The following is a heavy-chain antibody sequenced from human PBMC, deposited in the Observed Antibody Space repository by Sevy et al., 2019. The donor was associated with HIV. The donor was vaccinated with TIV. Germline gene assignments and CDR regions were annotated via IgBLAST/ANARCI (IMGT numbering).Heavy chain of an antibody. V-gene: IGHV4-59*11. CDR3: ARYTSSSYWFFDL. J-gene: IGHJ2*01. CDR1: GGSINTHY. Sequence: SETLSLTCTVSGGSINTHYWSRIRQSPRKGLEWIGYIYYSGSTNYNPSLKSRVTISLDTTNNQFSLRVTSVTAADTAVYYCARYTSSSYWFFDLWGRGTQVTVSS. D-gene: IGHD6-6*01. CDR2: IYYSGST.